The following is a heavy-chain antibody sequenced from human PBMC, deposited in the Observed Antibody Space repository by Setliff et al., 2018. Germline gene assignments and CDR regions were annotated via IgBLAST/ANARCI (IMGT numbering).Heavy chain of an antibody. V-gene: IGHV3-33*01. CDR3: ARNWVTAQHYYYGMDV. D-gene: IGHD2-21*02. CDR1: RFTFSDYG. CDR2: IWNDGSTK. Sequence: PGESLKISCVASRFTFSDYGMHWVRQAPGKGLEWVALIWNDGSTKFYGDSVKGRFTISRDNSKNTLYLQMDTLRAEDTAVYYCARNWVTAQHYYYGMDVWGQGTTVTVSS. J-gene: IGHJ6*02.